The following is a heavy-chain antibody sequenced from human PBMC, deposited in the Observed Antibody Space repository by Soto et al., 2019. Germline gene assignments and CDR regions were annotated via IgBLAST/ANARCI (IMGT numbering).Heavy chain of an antibody. V-gene: IGHV4-31*03. CDR1: GGSISSGGYY. CDR3: ARIFPHCSSTSCYLGAFDI. CDR2: IYYRGST. Sequence: QVQLQESGPGLVKPSQTLSLTCTVSGGSISSGGYYWSWIRPHPGKGLEWIGDIYYRGSTYYNPSIKSRVTISVDTSKNQFSLKLSSVTAADTAVYYCARIFPHCSSTSCYLGAFDILGQGTMVTVSS. D-gene: IGHD2-2*01. J-gene: IGHJ3*02.